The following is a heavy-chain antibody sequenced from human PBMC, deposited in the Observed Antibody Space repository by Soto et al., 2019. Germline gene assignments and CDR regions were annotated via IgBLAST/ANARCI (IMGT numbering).Heavy chain of an antibody. J-gene: IGHJ4*02. D-gene: IGHD3-22*01. CDR1: GFTFSNAW. CDR3: TTVCPSYYYDSSGYGPVDY. V-gene: IGHV3-15*01. Sequence: GGSLRLSCAASGFTFSNAWMIWVRQAPGKGLEWVGRIKSKTDGGTTDYAAPVKGRFTISRDDSKNTLYLQMNSLKTEDTAVYYCTTVCPSYYYDSSGYGPVDYWGQGTLVTVSS. CDR2: IKSKTDGGTT.